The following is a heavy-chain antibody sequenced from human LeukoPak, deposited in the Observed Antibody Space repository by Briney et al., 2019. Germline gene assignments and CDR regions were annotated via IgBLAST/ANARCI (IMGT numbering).Heavy chain of an antibody. Sequence: SETLSLTCAVYGGSFSGYYWSWIRQPPGKGLGWIGEINHSGSTNYNPSLKSRVTISVDTSKNQFSLKLSSVTAADTAVYYCARRRAVGYNRFDPWGQGTLVTVSS. D-gene: IGHD1-26*01. CDR3: ARRRAVGYNRFDP. CDR1: GGSFSGYY. V-gene: IGHV4-34*01. J-gene: IGHJ5*02. CDR2: INHSGST.